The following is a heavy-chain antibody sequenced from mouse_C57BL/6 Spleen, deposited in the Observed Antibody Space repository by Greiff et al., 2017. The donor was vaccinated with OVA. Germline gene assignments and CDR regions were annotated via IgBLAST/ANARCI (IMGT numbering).Heavy chain of an antibody. CDR1: GYTFTSYW. D-gene: IGHD2-1*01. CDR3: TRRGNYPHYYAMDY. CDR2: IYPGNSDT. V-gene: IGHV1-5*01. Sequence: VQLQQSGTVLARPGASVKMSCKTSGYTFTSYWMHWVKQRPGQGLEWIGAIYPGNSDTSYNQKFKGKAKLTAVTSASTAYMELSSLTNEDSAVYYCTRRGNYPHYYAMDYWGQGTSVTVSS. J-gene: IGHJ4*01.